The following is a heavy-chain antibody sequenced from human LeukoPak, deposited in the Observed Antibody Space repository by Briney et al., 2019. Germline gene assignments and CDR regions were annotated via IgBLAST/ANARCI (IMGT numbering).Heavy chain of an antibody. CDR3: ARDRLRWPKIDY. J-gene: IGHJ4*02. CDR2: INHSGRT. D-gene: IGHD4-23*01. V-gene: IGHV4-34*01. Sequence: SETLSLTCAVYGGSFSGYYWSWIRQSPGKGLEWIGEINHSGRTNYNPSLKSRVTISVDTSKNQFSLKLNSVTAADTAVYYCARDRLRWPKIDYWGQGTLVTVSS. CDR1: GGSFSGYY.